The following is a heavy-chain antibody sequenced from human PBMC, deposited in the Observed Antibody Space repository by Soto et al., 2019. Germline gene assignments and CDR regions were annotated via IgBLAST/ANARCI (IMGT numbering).Heavy chain of an antibody. J-gene: IGHJ4*02. D-gene: IGHD1-26*01. CDR1: GFTFSSHG. Sequence: QVQLVESGGGVVQPGRSLRLSCAASGFTFSSHGMHWVRQAPGKGLEWVAVIWYDGSNKYYADSVKGRFTISRDNSKNTLYQQMNILRAEDTAHYRCARWGNEKIIDNWGQGTLVTVSS. CDR3: ARWGNEKIIDN. CDR2: IWYDGSNK. V-gene: IGHV3-33*01.